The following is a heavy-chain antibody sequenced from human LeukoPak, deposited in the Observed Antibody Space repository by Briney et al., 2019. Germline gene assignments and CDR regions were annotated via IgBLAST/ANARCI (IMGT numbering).Heavy chain of an antibody. Sequence: GGSLRLSCAASGFTFSKYWMLWVRQAPGKGLESVSRINTDGTVTTYADSVKGRFTVSRDNADNTMFLQMNSVRDEDTAVYYCATKQWLAPPPDSWGQGTPITVSS. D-gene: IGHD6-19*01. CDR1: GFTFSKYW. V-gene: IGHV3-74*01. CDR3: ATKQWLAPPPDS. CDR2: INTDGTVT. J-gene: IGHJ4*02.